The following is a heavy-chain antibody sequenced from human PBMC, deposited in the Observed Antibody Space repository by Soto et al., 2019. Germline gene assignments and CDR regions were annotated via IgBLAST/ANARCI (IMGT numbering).Heavy chain of an antibody. Sequence: GGSLRLSCAASGFTFSSYGMHWVRQARGKGLEWVAVIWYDGSNKYYADSVKGRFTISRDNSKNTLYLQMNSLRAEDTAVYYCARDSADIAPDYFDYWGQGTLVTVSS. V-gene: IGHV3-33*01. D-gene: IGHD5-12*01. J-gene: IGHJ4*02. CDR2: IWYDGSNK. CDR3: ARDSADIAPDYFDY. CDR1: GFTFSSYG.